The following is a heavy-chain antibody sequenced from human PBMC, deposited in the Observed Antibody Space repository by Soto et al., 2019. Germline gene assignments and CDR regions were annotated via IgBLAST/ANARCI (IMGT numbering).Heavy chain of an antibody. CDR3: ARDQTEWLHEASDF. V-gene: IGHV1-18*01. CDR2: ISPSNGNT. D-gene: IGHD5-12*01. Sequence: QVHLVQSGGEVKKPGASVNVSCKASGYTFVNHGISWVRQAPGQGLEWLGWISPSNGNTNYAQKFQGRVTMTTDTSTSTAYMELRSLRSDDTAVYYCARDQTEWLHEASDFWGQGTMVTVSS. CDR1: GYTFVNHG. J-gene: IGHJ3*01.